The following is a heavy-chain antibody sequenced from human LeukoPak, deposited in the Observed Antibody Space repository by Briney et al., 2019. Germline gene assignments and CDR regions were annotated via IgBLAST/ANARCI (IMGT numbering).Heavy chain of an antibody. V-gene: IGHV1-3*01. CDR1: GYTFTSYA. CDR3: ARVGVEGASCYDY. D-gene: IGHD2-2*01. CDR2: INAGNGNT. Sequence: ASVKVSCKASGYTFTSYAMHWVRQAPGQRLEWMGWINAGNGNTKYSQKFQGRVTMTRDTSISTAYMELSSLRSDDTAVYYCARVGVEGASCYDYWGQGTLVTVSS. J-gene: IGHJ4*02.